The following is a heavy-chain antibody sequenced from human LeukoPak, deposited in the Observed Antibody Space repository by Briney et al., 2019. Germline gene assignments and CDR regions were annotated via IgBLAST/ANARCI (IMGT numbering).Heavy chain of an antibody. V-gene: IGHV3-33*06. Sequence: PGGSLRLSCAASGFTFSSYGMHWVRQAPGKGLDWVAVIWYDGSNKYYADSVKGRFTISRDNSKNTLYLQMNSLRAEDTAVYYCAKDRRDGYPPCLDYWGQGTLVTVSS. CDR2: IWYDGSNK. D-gene: IGHD5-24*01. CDR3: AKDRRDGYPPCLDY. J-gene: IGHJ4*02. CDR1: GFTFSSYG.